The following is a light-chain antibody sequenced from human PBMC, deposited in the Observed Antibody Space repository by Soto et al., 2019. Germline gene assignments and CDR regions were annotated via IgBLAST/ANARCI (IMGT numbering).Light chain of an antibody. Sequence: DIVMTQSPDSLAVSLGDRATINCKSSQSVLYSSNNKNYLAWYQQRPGQPPKLLIYWASTRESGVPDRFSGSGSGTDFTLTISSLQAEDVAVYYCHKYYSTPLTCGGGTTGAIK. CDR3: HKYYSTPLT. V-gene: IGKV4-1*01. CDR1: QSVLYSSNNKNY. J-gene: IGKJ4*01. CDR2: WAS.